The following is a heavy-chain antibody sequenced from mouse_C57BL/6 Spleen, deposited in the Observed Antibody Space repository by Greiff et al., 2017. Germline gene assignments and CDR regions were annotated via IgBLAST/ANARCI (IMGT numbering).Heavy chain of an antibody. V-gene: IGHV14-3*01. Sequence: VQLQQSVAELVRPGASVKLSCTASGFNIKNNYMHWVKQRPEQGLEWIGRIDPANGNTKYAPKFQGKATITADTSSNTAYLQLSSLTSEDTAIYYCARSEGDYWGQGTSVTVSS. CDR3: ARSEGDY. J-gene: IGHJ4*01. CDR1: GFNIKNNY. CDR2: IDPANGNT.